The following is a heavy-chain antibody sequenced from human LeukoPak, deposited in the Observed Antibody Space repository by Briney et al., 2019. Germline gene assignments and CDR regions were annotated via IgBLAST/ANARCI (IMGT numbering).Heavy chain of an antibody. CDR2: ISSSGSTI. Sequence: GGSLRLSCAASGFTFSDYYVSWIRQAPGKGLEWVSYISSSGSTICYADSVKGRFTISRDNGKNSLSLQMNSLRAEDTAVYYCAGVEYIYGYGSWGQGTLVTVSS. V-gene: IGHV3-11*01. J-gene: IGHJ5*02. D-gene: IGHD5-18*01. CDR1: GFTFSDYY. CDR3: AGVEYIYGYGS.